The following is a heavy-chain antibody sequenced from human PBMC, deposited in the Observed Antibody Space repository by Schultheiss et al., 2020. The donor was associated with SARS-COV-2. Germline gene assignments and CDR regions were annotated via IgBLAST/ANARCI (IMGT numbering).Heavy chain of an antibody. Sequence: GGSLRLSCVASGFTFSAYGMHWVRQAPGKGLEWVAVIWNGGNNKYYADSVKGRFAISRDNSKNTLYLDMNSLRAEDTAVYYCARDGYGTSTQPDFWGQGTLVTVSS. CDR2: IWNGGNNK. V-gene: IGHV3-33*01. CDR3: ARDGYGTSTQPDF. CDR1: GFTFSAYG. D-gene: IGHD4-23*01. J-gene: IGHJ4*02.